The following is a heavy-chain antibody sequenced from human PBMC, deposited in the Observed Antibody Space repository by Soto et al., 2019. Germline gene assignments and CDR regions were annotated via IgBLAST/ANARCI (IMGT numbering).Heavy chain of an antibody. CDR1: GFTFSNIW. CDR2: ISPDGGEI. V-gene: IGHV3-7*01. CDR3: AKGPR. J-gene: IGHJ4*02. Sequence: LVESGGGVVQPGGSLRLSCAASGFTFSNIWMSWVRRSPEKGPEWVASISPDGGEIYYVDSVKGRFTISRDNTRNSLYLQMNSLRAEDTAVYYCAKGPRWGQGTLVTVSS.